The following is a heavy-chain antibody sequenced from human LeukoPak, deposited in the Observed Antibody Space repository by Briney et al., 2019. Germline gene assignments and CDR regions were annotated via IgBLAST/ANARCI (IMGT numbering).Heavy chain of an antibody. Sequence: GGSLRLSCAASGFTFSSYGMHWVRQAPGKGLEWVAVISYDGSNKYYADSVKGRFTISRDNSKNTLYLQMNSLRAEDTAVYYCAKDKWYSGNYLSYYFDYWGQGTLVTVSS. V-gene: IGHV3-30*18. CDR2: ISYDGSNK. D-gene: IGHD1-26*01. CDR3: AKDKWYSGNYLSYYFDY. J-gene: IGHJ4*02. CDR1: GFTFSSYG.